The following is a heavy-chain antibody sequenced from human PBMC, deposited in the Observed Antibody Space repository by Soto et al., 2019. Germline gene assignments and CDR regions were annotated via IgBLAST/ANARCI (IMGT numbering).Heavy chain of an antibody. Sequence: QVQLVQSGAEVQRPGSSVKVSCKASGGTFSSYAISWVRQAPGQGLEWMGGINPIFGTPHYAQKYQGRVTITADTFTNTAYMELTRLTSDDTAVYFCAREGHHFDYWGQGTLVTVS. V-gene: IGHV1-69*06. CDR2: INPIFGTP. CDR1: GGTFSSYA. CDR3: AREGHHFDY. J-gene: IGHJ4*02.